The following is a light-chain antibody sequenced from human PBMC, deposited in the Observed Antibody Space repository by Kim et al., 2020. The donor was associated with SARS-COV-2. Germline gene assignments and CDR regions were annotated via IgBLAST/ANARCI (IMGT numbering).Light chain of an antibody. CDR3: QQYGSSSWT. CDR2: GAS. J-gene: IGKJ1*01. Sequence: SPGERDTLPGRASQSVSSSYLAWYQQKPGQAPRLLIYGASSRATGIPDRFSGSGSGTDFTLTISRLEPEDFAVYYCQQYGSSSWTFGQGTKVDIK. CDR1: QSVSSSY. V-gene: IGKV3-20*01.